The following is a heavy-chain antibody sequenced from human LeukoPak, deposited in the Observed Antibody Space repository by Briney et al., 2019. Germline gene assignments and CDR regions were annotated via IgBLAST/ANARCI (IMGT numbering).Heavy chain of an antibody. Sequence: QAGGSLRLSCAVSGITFSSYAMSWVRQAPGKGLEWVSAISGSGGSTYYADSVKGRFTISRDNSKNSLYLQMNSLRAEDTAVYYCAKDSPEYQLLFESWFDPWGQGTLVTVSS. CDR2: ISGSGGST. CDR1: GITFSSYA. V-gene: IGHV3-23*01. CDR3: AKDSPEYQLLFESWFDP. D-gene: IGHD2-2*01. J-gene: IGHJ5*02.